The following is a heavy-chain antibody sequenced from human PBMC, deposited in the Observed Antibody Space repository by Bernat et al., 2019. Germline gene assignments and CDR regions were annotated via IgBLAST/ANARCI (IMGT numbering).Heavy chain of an antibody. CDR3: ARVLRFLEWTSWRIAFDI. D-gene: IGHD3-3*01. V-gene: IGHV1-69*01. J-gene: IGHJ3*02. Sequence: QVQLVQSGAEVKKPGSSVKVSCKASGGTFSSYAISWVRQAPGQGLEWMGGIIPIFGIANYAQKFQGRVTITADESTSTAYMELSSLRSEDTAVYYCARVLRFLEWTSWRIAFDIWGQGTMVTVSS. CDR2: IIPIFGIA. CDR1: GGTFSSYA.